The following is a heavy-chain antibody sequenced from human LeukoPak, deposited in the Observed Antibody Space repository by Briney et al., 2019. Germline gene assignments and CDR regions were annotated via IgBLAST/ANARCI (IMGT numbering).Heavy chain of an antibody. V-gene: IGHV3-9*01. Sequence: GGSLRLSCAAAGFTFDDYAMHWVRQAPGKGLEWVSGISWNSGSIGYADSVKGRFTISRDNAKNSLYLQMNSLRAEDTALYYCAKALRRLDDAFDIWGQGTMVTVSS. CDR2: ISWNSGSI. CDR1: GFTFDDYA. CDR3: AKALRRLDDAFDI. J-gene: IGHJ3*02.